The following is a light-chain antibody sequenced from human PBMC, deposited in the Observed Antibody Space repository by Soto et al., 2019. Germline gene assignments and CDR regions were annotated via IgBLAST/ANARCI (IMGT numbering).Light chain of an antibody. Sequence: QSVLAQPASVSGSPGQSITISCTGGSSGIGGYNYVSWYQQHPGRAPRLLILEVTNRPSGVPDRFSGSKSGNTASLSIRGLQAEDEADYFCSSYSSKTPPYVFGTGTKVTVL. CDR2: EVT. CDR3: SSYSSKTPPYV. J-gene: IGLJ1*01. V-gene: IGLV2-14*01. CDR1: SSGIGGYNY.